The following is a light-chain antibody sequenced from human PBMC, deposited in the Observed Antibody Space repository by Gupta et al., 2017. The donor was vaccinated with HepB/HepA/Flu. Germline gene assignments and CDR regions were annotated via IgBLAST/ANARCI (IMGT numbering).Light chain of an antibody. V-gene: IGLV2-14*03. J-gene: IGLJ1*01. CDR3: SSYTSSSTLYV. Sequence: QSALTQPASVSGSPGQSITISCTGTSRDVGGYNYVSWYQQHPGKAPKLMIYDVSNRPSGVSNRFSGSKSGNTASLTISGLQAEDEADYYCSSYTSSSTLYVFGTGTKVTVL. CDR2: DVS. CDR1: SRDVGGYNY.